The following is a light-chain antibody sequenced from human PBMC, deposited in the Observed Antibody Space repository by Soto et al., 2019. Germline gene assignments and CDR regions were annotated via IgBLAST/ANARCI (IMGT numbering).Light chain of an antibody. CDR1: QSVSSY. CDR3: QQYGTEGT. CDR2: DAS. Sequence: EIVLTQSPATLSLSPGERATLSCRASQSVSSYLAWYQQKPGQAPRLLIYDASNRATGIPARFSGSGSGTDFTLTISRLEPEDFAVYYCQQYGTEGTFGQGTKVDIK. V-gene: IGKV3-11*01. J-gene: IGKJ1*01.